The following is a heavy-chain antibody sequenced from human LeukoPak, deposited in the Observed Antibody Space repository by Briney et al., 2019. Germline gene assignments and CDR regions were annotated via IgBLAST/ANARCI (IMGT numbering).Heavy chain of an antibody. J-gene: IGHJ3*02. CDR1: GGSISSGGYY. D-gene: IGHD3-3*01. Sequence: PSQTLSLTCTVSGGSISSGGYYWSWIRQPPGKGLEWIGYIYHSGSTYYNPSLKSRVTISVDRSKNQFSLKLSCVTAADTAVYDCARDRGGGDNYDFWSGYYTGATFDIWGQGTMVTVSS. CDR2: IYHSGST. V-gene: IGHV4-30-2*01. CDR3: ARDRGGGDNYDFWSGYYTGATFDI.